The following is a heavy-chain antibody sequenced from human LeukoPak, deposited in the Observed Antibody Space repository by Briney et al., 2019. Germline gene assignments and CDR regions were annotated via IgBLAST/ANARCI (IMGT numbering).Heavy chain of an antibody. D-gene: IGHD6-6*01. CDR3: ASGYSSSLRSHYYYYMDV. CDR2: ISSSGSTI. CDR1: GFTFSDYY. J-gene: IGHJ6*03. V-gene: IGHV3-11*04. Sequence: GGFLRLSCAASGFTFSDYYMSWLRQAPGKGLEWVSYISSSGSTIYYADSVKGRFTISRDNAKNSLYLQMNSLRAEDTAVYYCASGYSSSLRSHYYYYMDVWGKGTTVTVSS.